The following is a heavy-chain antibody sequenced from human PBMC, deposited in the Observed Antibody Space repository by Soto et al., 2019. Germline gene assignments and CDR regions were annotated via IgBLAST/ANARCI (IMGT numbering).Heavy chain of an antibody. CDR2: ISWNSGSI. Sequence: EVQLVESGGGLVQPGSSLRLSCAASGFTFDDCAMHWVRQAPGKGLEWVSGISWNSGSIGFADSVKGRFTISRDNAKNSLFLQMNSLRAEDTALYYCAKVAATVVTRGELDYWGQGTPVTVSS. D-gene: IGHD2-21*02. CDR3: AKVAATVVTRGELDY. V-gene: IGHV3-9*01. J-gene: IGHJ4*02. CDR1: GFTFDDCA.